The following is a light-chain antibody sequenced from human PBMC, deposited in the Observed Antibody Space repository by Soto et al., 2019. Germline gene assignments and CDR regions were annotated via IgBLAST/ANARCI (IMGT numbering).Light chain of an antibody. CDR3: QQFGTIPFT. J-gene: IGKJ3*01. V-gene: IGKV3-20*01. CDR2: GAS. Sequence: EIVLTQSPGTLSLSPGERATLSCRASQSVSCTYLGWYHQKPGQAPRLLISGASNRATGIPDRFSGSGSGTDFTLTISRLAPEAFAVYYCQQFGTIPFTFGPGTKVDV. CDR1: QSVSCTY.